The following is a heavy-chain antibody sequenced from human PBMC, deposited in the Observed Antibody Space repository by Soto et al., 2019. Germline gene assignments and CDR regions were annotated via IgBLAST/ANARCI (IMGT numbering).Heavy chain of an antibody. J-gene: IGHJ4*02. CDR2: IIPIFGTA. Sequence: QVQLVQSGAEVKKPGSSVKVSCKASGGTFSSYAISWVRQAPGQGLEWMGGIIPIFGTANYAQKFQGRVTNTADESTSTAQLELSSLRSEHTAVYYCARYGPRLGVGATHFDYRGQGTLVTVSS. CDR3: ARYGPRLGVGATHFDY. D-gene: IGHD1-26*01. V-gene: IGHV1-69*12. CDR1: GGTFSSYA.